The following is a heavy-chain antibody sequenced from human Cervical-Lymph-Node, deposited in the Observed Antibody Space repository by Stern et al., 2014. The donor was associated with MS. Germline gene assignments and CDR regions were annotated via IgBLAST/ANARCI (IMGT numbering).Heavy chain of an antibody. CDR2: IIPIFGTA. Sequence: VQLEESGAEVKKPGSSVKVSCKASGGTFSSYAISWVRQAPGQGLEWMGGIIPIFGTANYAQKFQGRVTITAAESTTTAYMELSSLRSEDTAVYYCARGDYVWGSQPFDYWGQGTLVTVSS. V-gene: IGHV1-69*01. D-gene: IGHD3-16*01. CDR1: GGTFSSYA. J-gene: IGHJ4*02. CDR3: ARGDYVWGSQPFDY.